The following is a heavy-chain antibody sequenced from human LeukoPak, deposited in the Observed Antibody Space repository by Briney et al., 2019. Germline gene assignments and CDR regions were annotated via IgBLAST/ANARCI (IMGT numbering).Heavy chain of an antibody. CDR2: ISYDGSNK. D-gene: IGHD3-22*01. CDR1: GFTFSSYG. CDR3: AKEWGPTYYYDSSGYYDY. V-gene: IGHV3-30*18. J-gene: IGHJ4*02. Sequence: PGRSLRLSCAASGFTFSSYGMHWVRQAPGKGLEWVAVISYDGSNKYYADSVKGRFTISRDNSKNTLYLQMNSLRAEDTAVYYCAKEWGPTYYYDSSGYYDYWGQGTLVTVSS.